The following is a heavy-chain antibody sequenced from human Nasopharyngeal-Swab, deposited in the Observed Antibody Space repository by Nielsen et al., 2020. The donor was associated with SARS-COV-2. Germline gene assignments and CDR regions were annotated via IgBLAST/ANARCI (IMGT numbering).Heavy chain of an antibody. CDR3: TTASKLLWFGMDV. Sequence: GESLKISCAASGFTFSNAWMSWVRQAPGKGLEWVGRIKSKTDGGTTDYAAPVKGRFTISRDDSKNTLYLQMNSLKTEDTAVYYCTTASKLLWFGMDVWGQGTTVTVSS. CDR1: GFTFSNAW. D-gene: IGHD3-10*01. J-gene: IGHJ6*02. V-gene: IGHV3-15*01. CDR2: IKSKTDGGTT.